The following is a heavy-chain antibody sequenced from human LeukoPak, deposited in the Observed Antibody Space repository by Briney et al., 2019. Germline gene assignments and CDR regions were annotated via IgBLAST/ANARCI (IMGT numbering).Heavy chain of an antibody. CDR1: GFTFSNYW. CDR2: IKQDGSEK. J-gene: IGHJ6*03. CDR3: ARDSSSFYYYYYYMDV. D-gene: IGHD6-13*01. Sequence: GGSLRLSCAASGFTFSNYWMSWVRQAPGKGLEWVANIKQDGSEKYYVDSVKGRFTISRDNAKNSLYLQMNSLRAEDTAVYYCARDSSSFYYYYYYMDVWGKGTTVTVSS. V-gene: IGHV3-7*01.